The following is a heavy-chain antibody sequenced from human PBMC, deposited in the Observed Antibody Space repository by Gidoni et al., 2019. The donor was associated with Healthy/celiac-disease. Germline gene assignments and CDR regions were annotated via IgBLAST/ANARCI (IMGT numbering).Heavy chain of an antibody. D-gene: IGHD3-10*01. CDR2: IKQDGSEK. V-gene: IGHV3-7*01. Sequence: EVQLVESGGGLVQPGGSLRLSCAASGFTFSSYWMSWVRQAPGKGLEWVANIKQDGSEKYYVDSVKGRFTISRDNAKNSLYLQMNSLRAEDTAVYYCARDLGGIWFGELSAQDYFDYWGQGTLVTVSS. J-gene: IGHJ4*02. CDR1: GFTFSSYW. CDR3: ARDLGGIWFGELSAQDYFDY.